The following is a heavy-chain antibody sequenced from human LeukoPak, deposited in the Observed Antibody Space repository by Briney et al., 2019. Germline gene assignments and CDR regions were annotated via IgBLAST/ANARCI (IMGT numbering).Heavy chain of an antibody. CDR2: IYHSGST. Sequence: SETLSLTCAVSGGSISSSNWWSWVRQPPGKGLEWIGEIYHSGSTNYNPSLKSRVTISVDKSKNQFSLKLSSVTAADTAVYYCARGQYYDILTGHRGYFDYWGQGTLVTVSS. V-gene: IGHV4-4*02. J-gene: IGHJ4*02. D-gene: IGHD3-9*01. CDR3: ARGQYYDILTGHRGYFDY. CDR1: GGSISSSNW.